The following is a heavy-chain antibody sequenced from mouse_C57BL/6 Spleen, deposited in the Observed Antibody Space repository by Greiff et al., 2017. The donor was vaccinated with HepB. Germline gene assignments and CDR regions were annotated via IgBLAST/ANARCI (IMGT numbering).Heavy chain of an antibody. CDR2: IYPGDGDT. V-gene: IGHV1-82*01. D-gene: IGHD1-1*02. CDR1: GYAFSSSW. CDR3: ARGTDYDYDAMDY. Sequence: QVQLQQSGPELVKPGASVKISCKASGYAFSSSWMNWVKQRPGKGLEWIGRIYPGDGDTNYNGKFKGKATLTADKSSSTAYMQLSSLTSEDSAVYICARGTDYDYDAMDYWGQGTSVTVSS. J-gene: IGHJ4*01.